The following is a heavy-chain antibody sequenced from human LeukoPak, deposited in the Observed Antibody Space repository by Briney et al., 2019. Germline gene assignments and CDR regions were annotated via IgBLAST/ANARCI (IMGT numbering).Heavy chain of an antibody. V-gene: IGHV1-46*01. J-gene: IGHJ4*02. D-gene: IGHD3-10*01. CDR3: ARVMVAWFGDKAFDY. CDR1: GYTFTNYY. Sequence: ASVKVPCKTSGYTFTNYYIHWVRQAPGQGLECMGIINPNGGATSYTQKFQGRVTMTRDTSTSTVYMELSSLRSEDTAVYYCARVMVAWFGDKAFDYWGQGTLVTVSS. CDR2: INPNGGAT.